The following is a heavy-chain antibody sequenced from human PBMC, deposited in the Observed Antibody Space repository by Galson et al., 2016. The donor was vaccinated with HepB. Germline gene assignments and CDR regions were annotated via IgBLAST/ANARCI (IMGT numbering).Heavy chain of an antibody. V-gene: IGHV4-34*01. CDR2: VGQTGST. J-gene: IGHJ4*02. CDR3: ARGRIGLMSFVGDTSRSFYFDS. CDR1: GGSFSGYY. Sequence: SGPGLVKPSETLSLTCAVSGGSFSGYYWNWIRQSPWKGLEWIGEVGQTGSTHYNPSLKSRVTISLDTSKNQFALKLSSVTAADTAVYYCARGRIGLMSFVGDTSRSFYFDSWGQGTLVTVSS. D-gene: IGHD3-16*01.